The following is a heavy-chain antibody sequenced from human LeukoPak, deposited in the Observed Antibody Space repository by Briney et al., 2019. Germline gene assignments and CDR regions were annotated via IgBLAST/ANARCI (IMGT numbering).Heavy chain of an antibody. J-gene: IGHJ4*02. D-gene: IGHD5-12*01. CDR3: AREAEHSGYDCFDY. Sequence: PSETLSLTCTVSGGSISSYYWSWIRQPPGKGLEGIGEINHSGSTNYNPSLKSRVTISVDTSKNQFSLKLSSVTAADTAVYYCAREAEHSGYDCFDYWGQGTLVTVSS. CDR1: GGSISSYY. V-gene: IGHV4-34*01. CDR2: INHSGST.